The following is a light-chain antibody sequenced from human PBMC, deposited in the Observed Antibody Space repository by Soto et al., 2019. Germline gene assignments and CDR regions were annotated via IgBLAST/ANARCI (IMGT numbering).Light chain of an antibody. V-gene: IGKV2-28*01. Sequence: DIVMTQSPLSLPVTPGEPASISCRSSQSLLHSNGYNYLDWYLQKPGQSPQLLIYLGSNRASGVPDRFSGSGSDTDFTLKISRVEAEDVGVYYCMQPLQTPITFGQGTRLEN. CDR1: QSLLHSNGYNY. CDR2: LGS. J-gene: IGKJ5*01. CDR3: MQPLQTPIT.